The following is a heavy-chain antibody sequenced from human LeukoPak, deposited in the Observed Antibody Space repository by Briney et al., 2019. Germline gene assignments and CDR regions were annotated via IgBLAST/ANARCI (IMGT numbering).Heavy chain of an antibody. V-gene: IGHV4-59*01. D-gene: IGHD6-13*01. CDR2: IYYSGST. CDR1: GGSISSYY. Sequence: PSETLSLTCTVSGGSISSYYWSWIRQPPGKGLEWIGYIYYSGSTNYNPSLKSRVTISVDTSKNQFSLKLSSVTAADTAVYYCARVGIASYYFDYWGQGTQVTVSS. CDR3: ARVGIASYYFDY. J-gene: IGHJ4*02.